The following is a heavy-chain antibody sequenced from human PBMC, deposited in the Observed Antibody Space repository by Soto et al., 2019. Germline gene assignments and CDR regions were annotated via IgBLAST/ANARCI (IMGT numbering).Heavy chain of an antibody. V-gene: IGHV4-31*03. J-gene: IGHJ6*02. CDR3: ASARWDYDILTGYYYYYGMDV. D-gene: IGHD3-9*01. CDR2: IYYSGST. Sequence: SETLSLTCTVSGGSISSNTYYWSWIRQHPGKGLEWIGYIYYSGSTYYNPSLKSRVTISVDTSKNQFSLKLSSVTAADTAVYYCASARWDYDILTGYYYYYGMDVWGQGTTVTVSS. CDR1: GGSISSNTYY.